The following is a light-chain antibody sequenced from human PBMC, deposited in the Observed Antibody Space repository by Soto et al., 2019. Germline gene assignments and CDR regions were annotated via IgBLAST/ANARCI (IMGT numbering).Light chain of an antibody. V-gene: IGKV3-11*01. CDR1: QSVSTY. CDR3: HQRSNWPPFT. J-gene: IGKJ3*01. CDR2: GAS. Sequence: EVVLTQSPATLSLSPGERATLSCRASQSVSTYLAWYQQKPGQPPRLLIYGASNRATGTPARFSGSGSGKDFTLTISGLEPEDFAVYYCHQRSNWPPFTFGPGTKVEIK.